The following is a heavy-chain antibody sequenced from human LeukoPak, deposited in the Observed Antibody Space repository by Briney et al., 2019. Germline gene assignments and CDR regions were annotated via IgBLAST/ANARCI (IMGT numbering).Heavy chain of an antibody. CDR2: ISGSGSST. Sequence: PGGSLRLSCAASGFTFSSYAMGWVRQAPGKGLEWVSSISGSGSSTYYADSVKGRFTISRDSSKDTLYPQMNTLRAEDTALYCCAKAAVPGTKYYFDSWGQGTLVTVSS. D-gene: IGHD2-8*01. J-gene: IGHJ4*02. V-gene: IGHV3-23*01. CDR1: GFTFSSYA. CDR3: AKAAVPGTKYYFDS.